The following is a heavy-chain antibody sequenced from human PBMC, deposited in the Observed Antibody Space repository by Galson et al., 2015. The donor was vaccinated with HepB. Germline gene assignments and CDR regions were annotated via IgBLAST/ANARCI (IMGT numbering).Heavy chain of an antibody. Sequence: SLRLSCAASGFTFNTYGMHWVRQAPGKGLEWVAVIWYHGGGDNSYSDSVKGRFTISRDDSRNTLYLQMNSLGADDTAVYYCARRSPTLSYLDYWGQGTPVIASS. D-gene: IGHD6-19*01. J-gene: IGHJ4*02. CDR1: GFTFNTYG. V-gene: IGHV3-33*01. CDR3: ARRSPTLSYLDY. CDR2: IWYHGGGDN.